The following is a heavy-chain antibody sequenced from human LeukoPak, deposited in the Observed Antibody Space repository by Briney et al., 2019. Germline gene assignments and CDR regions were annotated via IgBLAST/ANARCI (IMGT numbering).Heavy chain of an antibody. V-gene: IGHV1-18*01. D-gene: IGHD2-2*01. CDR2: ISAYNGNT. CDR3: ARDYWVVVVSAAWDPYYFDY. CDR1: GYTFTTSG. Sequence: GASVKVSCKASGYTFTTSGISWVRQAPGQGLEWMGWISAYNGNTNYAQKLQGRVTMTTDTSTSTAYLELRSLRSDDTAVYYCARDYWVVVVSAAWDPYYFDYWGQGTLVTVSS. J-gene: IGHJ4*02.